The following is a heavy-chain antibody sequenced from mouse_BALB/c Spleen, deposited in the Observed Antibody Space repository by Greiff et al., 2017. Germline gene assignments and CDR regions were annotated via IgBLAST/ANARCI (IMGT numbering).Heavy chain of an antibody. V-gene: IGHV14-3*02. CDR1: GFNIKDTY. Sequence: EVQLVESGAELVKPGASVKLSCTASGFNIKDTYMHWVKQRPEQGLEWIGRIDPANGNTKYDPKFQGKATITADKSSSTAYMQLSSLTSEDSAVYYCARDGNYPFDYWGQGTTLTVSS. CDR3: ARDGNYPFDY. J-gene: IGHJ2*01. CDR2: IDPANGNT. D-gene: IGHD2-1*01.